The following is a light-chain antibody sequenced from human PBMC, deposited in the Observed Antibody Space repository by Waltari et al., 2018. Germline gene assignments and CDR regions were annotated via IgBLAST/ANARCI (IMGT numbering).Light chain of an antibody. CDR2: EAS. J-gene: IGKJ4*01. CDR3: QQHDDLPLT. CDR1: QDIRKS. Sequence: DIHMTQSPSSLSASVGDRVTITCQASQDIRKSLNWYQQKPGQAPKLLISEASLLQRGVPSRFSGSGSGTDFSFSIVSLQPEDIATYYCQQHDDLPLTFGGGTKIEI. V-gene: IGKV1-33*01.